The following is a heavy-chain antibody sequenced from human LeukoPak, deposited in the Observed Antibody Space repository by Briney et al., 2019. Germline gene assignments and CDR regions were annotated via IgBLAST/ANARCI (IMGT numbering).Heavy chain of an antibody. Sequence: GGSLRLSCAASGFSFSNYAMSWVRQAPGKGLEWISAIDNSGGYTYYLDSVKGRFTISGDNSRNTLYLQMSSLRAEDTAVYYCAGHHFGSGNYYKFWGQGTLVTVSS. V-gene: IGHV3-23*01. J-gene: IGHJ4*02. CDR1: GFSFSNYA. D-gene: IGHD3-10*01. CDR3: AGHHFGSGNYYKF. CDR2: IDNSGGYT.